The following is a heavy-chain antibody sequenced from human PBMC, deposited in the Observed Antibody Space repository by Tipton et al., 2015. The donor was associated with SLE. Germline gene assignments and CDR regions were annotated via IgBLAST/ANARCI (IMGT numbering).Heavy chain of an antibody. CDR1: GFAFDEYA. CDR3: ARDETPIAAVPWYFDL. D-gene: IGHD6-13*01. J-gene: IGHJ2*01. V-gene: IGHV3-9*01. Sequence: SLRLSCAASGFAFDEYAMHWVRPAPGKGLEWVSGISWNSGSMGYADSVKGRFTISRDNAKNSLHLQMNSLRAEDTAVYYCARDETPIAAVPWYFDLWGRGTLVTVSS. CDR2: ISWNSGSM.